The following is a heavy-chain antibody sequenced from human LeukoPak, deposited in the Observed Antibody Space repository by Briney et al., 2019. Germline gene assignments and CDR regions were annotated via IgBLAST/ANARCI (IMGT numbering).Heavy chain of an antibody. CDR2: IDPSDSYT. CDR1: GYSFTSYW. Sequence: GESLKISCKGSGYSFTSYWISWVRQMPGKGLEWMGRIDPSDSYTNYSPSFQGHVTISADKSISTAYLQWSSLKASDTAMYYCARHPSIAARPDYWGQGTLVTVSS. CDR3: ARHPSIAARPDY. J-gene: IGHJ4*02. V-gene: IGHV5-10-1*01. D-gene: IGHD6-6*01.